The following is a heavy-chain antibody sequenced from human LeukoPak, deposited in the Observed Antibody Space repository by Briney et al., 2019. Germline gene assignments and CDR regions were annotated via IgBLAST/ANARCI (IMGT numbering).Heavy chain of an antibody. D-gene: IGHD6-13*01. V-gene: IGHV4-39*01. Sequence: SETLSLTCTVSGGSISSSSYYWGWIRQPPGKGLEWIGSIYYSGSTYYNPSLKSRVTISVDTSKNQFSLKLSSVTAADTAVYYCARSVDSSSWYPFDYWGQGTLVTVSS. CDR3: ARSVDSSSWYPFDY. CDR2: IYYSGST. CDR1: GGSISSSSYY. J-gene: IGHJ4*02.